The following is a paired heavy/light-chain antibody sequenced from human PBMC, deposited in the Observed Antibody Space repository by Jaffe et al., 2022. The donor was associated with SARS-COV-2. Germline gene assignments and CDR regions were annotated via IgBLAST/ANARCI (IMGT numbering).Light chain of an antibody. CDR2: AAS. CDR1: QSVSSSY. J-gene: IGKJ1*01. V-gene: IGKV3-20*01. CDR3: QQYGGSPT. Sequence: EIVLTQSPGTLSLSPGERATLACRASQSVSSSYLAWYRQKPGQAPRLLIYAASSRATGIPDRFSGSGSGTDFTLTISRLEPEDFAVYYCQQYGGSPTFGQGTKVEIK.
Heavy chain of an antibody. CDR2: IYSGGNT. CDR1: GFTVTNHY. D-gene: IGHD3-16*01. CDR3: ARDRGTYPTYAFDI. J-gene: IGHJ3*02. V-gene: IGHV3-66*02. Sequence: DVQLVESGGGLVQPGGSLRLSCAVSGFTVTNHYMNWVRQAPGKGLEWVSVIYSGGNTYYADSVKGRFTISRDNSKNTLNLQMNSLRAEDTAVYYCARDRGTYPTYAFDIWGQGTMVTVSS.